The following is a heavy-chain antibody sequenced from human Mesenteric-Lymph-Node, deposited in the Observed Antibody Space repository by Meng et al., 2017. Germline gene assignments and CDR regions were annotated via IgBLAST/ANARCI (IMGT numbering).Heavy chain of an antibody. D-gene: IGHD3-22*01. V-gene: IGHV6-1*01. CDR3: ARDSGDNGGYYYFIVRAFDI. Sequence: SQTLSLLRAIFGDLVSLYSAAWNWIRQSPSRGLEWLGRTYYRSKWYNDYAVSVKSRITINQDTYKNQFSLQLNSVTPEDTAVYYCARDSGDNGGYYYFIVRAFDIWGQGTMVTVSS. J-gene: IGHJ3*02. CDR1: GDLVSLYSAA. CDR2: TYYRSKWYN.